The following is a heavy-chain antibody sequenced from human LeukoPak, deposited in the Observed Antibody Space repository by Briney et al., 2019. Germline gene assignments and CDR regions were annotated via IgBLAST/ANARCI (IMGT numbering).Heavy chain of an antibody. Sequence: GGSLRLSCAASGFTFSSYSMNWVRQAPGKGLEWVARIHGDGDNISYADSVRGRFTISRDNAKDTLYLHVNSLRPEDTAVYYCARAQVGAPTDLWGQGTLVTVSS. D-gene: IGHD1-26*01. CDR1: GFTFSSYS. V-gene: IGHV3-74*01. CDR3: ARAQVGAPTDL. J-gene: IGHJ5*02. CDR2: IHGDGDNI.